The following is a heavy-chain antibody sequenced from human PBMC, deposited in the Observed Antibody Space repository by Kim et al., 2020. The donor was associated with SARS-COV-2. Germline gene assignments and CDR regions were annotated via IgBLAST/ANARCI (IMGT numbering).Heavy chain of an antibody. CDR1: GVSFNKYW. V-gene: IGHV3-7*03. CDR2: IKEEGSEK. D-gene: IGHD2-15*01. CDR3: ARDRGYCTGGSCYSIFDY. J-gene: IGHJ4*02. Sequence: GGSLRLSCAASGVSFNKYWMGWVRQAPGKGLEWVAHIKEEGSEKYYVDSVKGRVTISRDNAKNSLYLQMNSLRAEDTAVYYCARDRGYCTGGSCYSIFDYWGQGTQVTVSS.